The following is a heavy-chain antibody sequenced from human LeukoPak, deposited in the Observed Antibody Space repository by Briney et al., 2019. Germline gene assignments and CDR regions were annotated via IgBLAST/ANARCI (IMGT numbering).Heavy chain of an antibody. CDR1: GFTFSSYE. V-gene: IGHV3-48*03. D-gene: IGHD1-14*01. Sequence: GGSLRLSCAASGFTFSSYEMNWVRQAPGKGLEWVSYISSSGSTIYYADSVKGRFTISRDNAKNSLYLQMNSLRAEDTAVYYCATNQYYFDYWGQGTLVTVSS. J-gene: IGHJ4*02. CDR3: ATNQYYFDY. CDR2: ISSSGSTI.